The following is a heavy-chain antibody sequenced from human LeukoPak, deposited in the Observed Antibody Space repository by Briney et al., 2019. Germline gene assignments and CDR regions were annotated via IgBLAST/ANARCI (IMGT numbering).Heavy chain of an antibody. CDR1: GFTFSTYS. D-gene: IGHD2-2*01. CDR3: ARDSSIQSLDP. V-gene: IGHV3-21*01. Sequence: MPGGSLRLSCAASGFTFSTYSMNWVRQAPGKGLEWVSSITSSSTYIYYADSAKGRFAISRDNAKNSLYLQMNSLRAEDTAVYYCARDSSIQSLDPWGQGTLVTVSS. CDR2: ITSSSTYI. J-gene: IGHJ5*02.